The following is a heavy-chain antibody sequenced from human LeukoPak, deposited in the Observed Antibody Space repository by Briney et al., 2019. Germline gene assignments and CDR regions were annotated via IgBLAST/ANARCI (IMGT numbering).Heavy chain of an antibody. V-gene: IGHV4-30-2*01. CDR3: ARRSSGKVDY. J-gene: IGHJ4*02. CDR2: IYHSGST. Sequence: PSETLSLTCAVSGGSISSGGYSWSWIRQPPGKGLEWIGYIYHSGSTYYNPSLKSRVTISVDRSKNQFSLKLSSVTAADTAVYYCARRSSGKVDYWGQGTLVTVSS. D-gene: IGHD1-26*01. CDR1: GGSISSGGYS.